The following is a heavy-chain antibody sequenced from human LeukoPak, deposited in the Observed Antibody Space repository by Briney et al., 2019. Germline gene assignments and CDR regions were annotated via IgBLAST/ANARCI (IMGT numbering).Heavy chain of an antibody. V-gene: IGHV4-59*08. Sequence: SETLSLTCNVSGGSSSSYYWSWIRQPPGKGLQWIGYIYYSGSTDYNPSLKSRVTISVDTSKNQFSLKLTSVTATDTAVYFCARHAGYGSGSSSPYYGLDVWGQGTTVTVPS. J-gene: IGHJ6*02. D-gene: IGHD3-10*01. CDR1: GGSSSSYY. CDR3: ARHAGYGSGSSSPYYGLDV. CDR2: IYYSGST.